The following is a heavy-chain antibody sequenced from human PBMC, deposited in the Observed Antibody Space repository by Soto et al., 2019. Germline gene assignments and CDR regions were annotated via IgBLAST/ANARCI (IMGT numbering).Heavy chain of an antibody. V-gene: IGHV3-23*01. Sequence: PGESLKISCAASGFTFSSYAMSWVRQAPGKGLEWVSAISGSGGSTYYADSVKGRFTISRDNSKNTLYLQMNSLRAEDTAVYYCAKDSGQYCSGGSCYPYYFDYWGQGTLVTVSS. CDR1: GFTFSSYA. CDR2: ISGSGGST. D-gene: IGHD2-15*01. J-gene: IGHJ4*02. CDR3: AKDSGQYCSGGSCYPYYFDY.